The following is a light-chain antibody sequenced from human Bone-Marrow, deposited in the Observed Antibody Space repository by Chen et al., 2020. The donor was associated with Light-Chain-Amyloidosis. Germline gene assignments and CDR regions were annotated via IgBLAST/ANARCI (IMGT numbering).Light chain of an antibody. V-gene: IGKV2-29*03. CDR3: MQGIHVPLT. CDR1: QSLLHSDGKTY. J-gene: IGKJ4*01. Sequence: DIVTTQTPLSLSVTPGQPASISCKSSQSLLHSDGKTYLYWYLQKPGQSPQLLIYEVSSRLSGVPDRFSGSGSGTDFTLKISRVEAEDVGVYYCMQGIHVPLTFGGGTKVEIK. CDR2: EVS.